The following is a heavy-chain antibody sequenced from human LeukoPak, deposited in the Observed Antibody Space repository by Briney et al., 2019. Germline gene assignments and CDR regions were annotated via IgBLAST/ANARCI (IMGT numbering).Heavy chain of an antibody. J-gene: IGHJ4*02. D-gene: IGHD5-18*01. CDR2: INPNSGGT. CDR1: GYTFTGYY. Sequence: ASVKVSCKASGYTFTGYYMHWVRQAPGQGLEWMGWINPNSGGTNYAQKFQGRVTITRDTSISTAYMELSRLRSDDTDVYYCARGGYSYGYAGWLSNWGQGTLVTVSS. CDR3: ARGGYSYGYAGWLSN. V-gene: IGHV1-2*02.